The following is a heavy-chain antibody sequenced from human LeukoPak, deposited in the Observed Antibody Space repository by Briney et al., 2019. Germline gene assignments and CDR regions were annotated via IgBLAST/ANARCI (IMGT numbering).Heavy chain of an antibody. J-gene: IGHJ4*02. CDR1: GFTFSDYY. Sequence: GGSLRLSRAASGFTFSDYYMSWIRQAPGKGLEWVSSINNVRSHIYYADSVRGRFTISRDNANNVLYLQMNSLRAEDTAVYYCARDPTYYLRYGYFDSWGQGTLVTVSS. D-gene: IGHD1-26*01. V-gene: IGHV3-11*06. CDR2: INNVRSHI. CDR3: ARDPTYYLRYGYFDS.